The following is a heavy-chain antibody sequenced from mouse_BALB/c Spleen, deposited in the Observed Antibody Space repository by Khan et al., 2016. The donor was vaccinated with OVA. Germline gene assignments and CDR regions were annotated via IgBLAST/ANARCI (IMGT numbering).Heavy chain of an antibody. J-gene: IGHJ4*01. V-gene: IGHV5-12-2*01. CDR3: GRPTTAGYVYAMDN. D-gene: IGHD1-2*01. CDR1: GYTFSSYT. CDR2: IRYGGGST. Sequence: EVELVESGGGLVQPGGSLKLSCAASGYTFSSYTMSWVRQTPEKRLEWVAYIRYGGGSTYYPDTVKGRFTISRDNAKNTLYLQMSSLKSEDTTMYYSGRPTTAGYVYAMDNWGQGTSSTVSS.